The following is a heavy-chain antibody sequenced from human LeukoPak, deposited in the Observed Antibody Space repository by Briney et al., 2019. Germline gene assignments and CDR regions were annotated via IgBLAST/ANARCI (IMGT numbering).Heavy chain of an antibody. CDR3: AKDHDLLPSDY. J-gene: IGHJ4*02. CDR2: ISGSGSTA. V-gene: IGHV3-23*01. Sequence: GGSLRLSCAASSFTFSIYAMSWVRQAPGKGLEWVSAISGSGSTAYYADSVKGRFTISRDNSKNTLYLQMNSLRAEDTAVYYCAKDHDLLPSDYWGQETLVTVSS. D-gene: IGHD2-15*01. CDR1: SFTFSIYA.